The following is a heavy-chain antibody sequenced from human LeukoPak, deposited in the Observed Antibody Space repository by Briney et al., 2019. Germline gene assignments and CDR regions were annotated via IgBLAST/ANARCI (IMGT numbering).Heavy chain of an antibody. D-gene: IGHD3-22*01. Sequence: SETLSLTRTVSGGSISSYYWMWIRQPPGMGLEWIGYIYYTGSTNYNPSLKSRVTISVDTSKSHFSLKLTSVTAADTAVYYCARGDTMIVVVIDAFDIWGQGTMVTVSS. J-gene: IGHJ3*02. CDR3: ARGDTMIVVVIDAFDI. CDR2: IYYTGST. V-gene: IGHV4-59*01. CDR1: GGSISSYY.